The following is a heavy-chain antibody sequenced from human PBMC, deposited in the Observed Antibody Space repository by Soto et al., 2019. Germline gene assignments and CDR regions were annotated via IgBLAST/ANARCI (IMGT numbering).Heavy chain of an antibody. V-gene: IGHV1-69*01. D-gene: IGHD6-6*01. Sequence: QVQLVQSGAEVKKPGSSVKVSCKASGGTFSSYAISWVRQAPGQGLEWMGGIIPIFGTANYAQKFQGRGTITADESTSTAYMELSSLSSEDTAVYYCARGGYSSSSDYYYGMDVWGQGTTVTVSS. CDR2: IIPIFGTA. CDR1: GGTFSSYA. CDR3: ARGGYSSSSDYYYGMDV. J-gene: IGHJ6*02.